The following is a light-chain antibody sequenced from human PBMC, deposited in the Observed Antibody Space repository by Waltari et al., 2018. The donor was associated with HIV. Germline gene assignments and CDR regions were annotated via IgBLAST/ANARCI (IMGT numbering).Light chain of an antibody. V-gene: IGKV2-28*01. CDR1: QSLLHQNGQNY. Sequence: IALIQTPDSLAARPREPASISCRSSQSLLHQNGQNYSAWHMQRPEQAPALLIYLGFRRAAGVPDRTAGSGSGIDFLRKISRVEPEDVGVYYCMHGQQTPVFGQGTKVEVK. CDR3: MHGQQTPV. J-gene: IGKJ1*01. CDR2: LGF.